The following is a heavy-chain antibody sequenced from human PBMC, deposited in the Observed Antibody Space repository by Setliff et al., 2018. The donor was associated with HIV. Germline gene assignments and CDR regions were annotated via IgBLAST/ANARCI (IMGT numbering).Heavy chain of an antibody. CDR1: DGSISTGSYY. J-gene: IGHJ4*02. D-gene: IGHD3-16*02. CDR3: ARGRFVVFDY. V-gene: IGHV4-61*02. Sequence: PSETLSLTCTVADGSISTGSYYWSWVRQTAGRGLEWIGRIYTSGSTNYNPSLKSRVTMSVDTSKNQFSLNLTSVTAADTAVYFCARGRFVVFDYWGQGTLVTVSS. CDR2: IYTSGST.